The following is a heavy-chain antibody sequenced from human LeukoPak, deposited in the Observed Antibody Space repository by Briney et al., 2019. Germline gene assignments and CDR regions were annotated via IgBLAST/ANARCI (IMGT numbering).Heavy chain of an antibody. J-gene: IGHJ5*02. V-gene: IGHV3-23*01. D-gene: IGHD5-12*01. CDR1: GFTFSSYA. CDR2: ISGSGGST. Sequence: KSGGSLRLSCAASGFTFSSYAMSWVRQAPGKGLEWVSAISGSGGSTYYADSVKGRFTISRDNSKNTLYLQMNSLRAEDTAVYYCAKDREVATIFRWFDPWGQGTLVTVSS. CDR3: AKDREVATIFRWFDP.